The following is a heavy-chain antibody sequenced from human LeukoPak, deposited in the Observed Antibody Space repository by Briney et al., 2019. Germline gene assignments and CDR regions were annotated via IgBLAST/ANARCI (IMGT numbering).Heavy chain of an antibody. CDR1: GGSITSTNY. J-gene: IGHJ4*02. CDR3: AREGGPYRPLDY. CDR2: VNLQGST. Sequence: PSETLSLTCGVSGGSITSTNYWTWVRQPPRKGLEWIGEVNLQGSTNYNPSLMGRGAISVDMSENHTSLQLTSVTAADTAVYYCAREGGPYRPLDYSGQGTLVTVSS. V-gene: IGHV4-4*02.